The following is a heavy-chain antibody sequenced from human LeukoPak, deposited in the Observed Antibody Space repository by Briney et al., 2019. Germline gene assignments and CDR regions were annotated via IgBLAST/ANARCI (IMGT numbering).Heavy chain of an antibody. Sequence: SETLSLTCNVSGDSISSSSYYWSWIRQPPGKGLEWIGCIDHSGSAHYNPSLKNRVTISVDTSKNEFSLKLSSVTATDTAVYYCARVPHSVEGSMKAVFIHYFDYWGQGSLVTVSS. D-gene: IGHD3-22*01. J-gene: IGHJ4*02. CDR1: GDSISSSSYY. CDR3: ARVPHSVEGSMKAVFIHYFDY. V-gene: IGHV4-39*07. CDR2: IDHSGSA.